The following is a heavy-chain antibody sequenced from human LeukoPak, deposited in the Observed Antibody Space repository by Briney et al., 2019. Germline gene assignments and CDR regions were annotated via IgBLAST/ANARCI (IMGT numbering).Heavy chain of an antibody. CDR3: ARVASAWADDY. CDR2: ISSGSGTI. J-gene: IGHJ4*02. Sequence: PGGSLRLSCAASGFTFSSYSMNWVRQAPGKGLEWISYISSGSGTIYYADSVKGRFSISRDDAKSSLYLQVNSLRVEDTAVYYCARVASAWADDYWGQGALVTVSS. D-gene: IGHD6-19*01. CDR1: GFTFSSYS. V-gene: IGHV3-48*01.